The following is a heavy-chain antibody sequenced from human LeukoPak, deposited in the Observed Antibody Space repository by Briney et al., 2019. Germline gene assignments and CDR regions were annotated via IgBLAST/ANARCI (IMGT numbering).Heavy chain of an antibody. J-gene: IGHJ6*03. D-gene: IGHD1-20*01. CDR2: IYYSGST. CDR3: ARVPITDYYMDV. V-gene: IGHV4-30-4*08. Sequence: SETLSLTCTVSGGSIRSGDYYWSWIRQPPGKGLEWIGYIYYSGSTDYNPSLKSRVTISVDTSKNQFSLKLSSVTAADTAVYYCARVPITDYYMDVWGKGTTVTVSS. CDR1: GGSIRSGDYY.